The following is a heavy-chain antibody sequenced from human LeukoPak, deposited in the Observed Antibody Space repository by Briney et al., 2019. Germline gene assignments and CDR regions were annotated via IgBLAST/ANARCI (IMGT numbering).Heavy chain of an antibody. J-gene: IGHJ4*02. CDR3: AIYFVGGGGRGT. V-gene: IGHV4-31*03. Sequence: SETLSLTCTVSGGSISSGGYHWSWIRQHPGKGLEWIGNDGSTYYNPSLKGRVTISVDTSKNQFSLKLSSVTAADTAIYYCAIYFVGGGGRGTWGQGTLVTVSS. CDR1: GGSISSGGYH. CDR2: DGST. D-gene: IGHD2-21*01.